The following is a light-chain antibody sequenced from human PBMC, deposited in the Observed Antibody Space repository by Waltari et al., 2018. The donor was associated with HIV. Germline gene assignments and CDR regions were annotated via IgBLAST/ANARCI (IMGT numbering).Light chain of an antibody. J-gene: IGLJ2*01. CDR3: ASFTGDDTVL. V-gene: IGLV2-14*03. CDR2: DVD. CDR1: DRAFLLFNY. Sequence: SAVTQPASVSGLPGQSVTISCTGGDRAFLLFNYLSWYQQPPGKVPRLILFDVDSRAPGISDRFSGSKSGPTASLNISGLRAEDEADYYCASFTGDDTVLFGGGTKVTVL.